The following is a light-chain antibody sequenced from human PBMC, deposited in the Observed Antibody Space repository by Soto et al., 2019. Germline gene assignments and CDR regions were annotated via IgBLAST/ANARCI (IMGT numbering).Light chain of an antibody. Sequence: EMVMTQSPATLSVSPGERATLSCRASQSVGSNLAWYQQKPGQAPRLLIYGASTRATDIPARFSGSGSGTEFTLTISSLQSEDFAVYYCHQYNNWPSWTFGQGTKVDIK. V-gene: IGKV3-15*01. CDR1: QSVGSN. J-gene: IGKJ1*01. CDR3: HQYNNWPSWT. CDR2: GAS.